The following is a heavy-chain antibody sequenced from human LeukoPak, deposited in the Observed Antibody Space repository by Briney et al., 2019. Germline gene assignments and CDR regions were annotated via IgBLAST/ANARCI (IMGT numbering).Heavy chain of an antibody. CDR2: IIPIFGTA. Sequence: ASVKVSCKASGGTFSSYAISWVRQAPGQGLEWMGGIIPIFGTANYAQKFQGRVTITTDESTSTAYMELSSLRSEDTAVYYCASTSRAVAGTVIYNWFDPWGQGTLVTVSS. CDR1: GGTFSSYA. CDR3: ASTSRAVAGTVIYNWFDP. V-gene: IGHV1-69*05. J-gene: IGHJ5*02. D-gene: IGHD6-19*01.